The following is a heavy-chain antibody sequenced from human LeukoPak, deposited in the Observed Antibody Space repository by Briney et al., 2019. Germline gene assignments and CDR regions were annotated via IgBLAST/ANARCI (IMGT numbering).Heavy chain of an antibody. V-gene: IGHV3-23*01. CDR2: ISGGGAVT. J-gene: IGHJ4*02. CDR3: AKEPRVATIEIFDY. CDR1: GFTFSSYA. D-gene: IGHD5-12*01. Sequence: PGVSLRLSCAASGFTFSSYAMSWVRQAPGKGLEWVSSISGGGAVTYYADSVKGRFTISRDNSKNTVYLQTNSLRAEDTAVYYCAKEPRVATIEIFDYWGQGTLVTVSS.